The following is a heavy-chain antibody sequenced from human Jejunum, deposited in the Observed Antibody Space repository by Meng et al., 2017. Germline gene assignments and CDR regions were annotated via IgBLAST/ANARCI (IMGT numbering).Heavy chain of an antibody. D-gene: IGHD3-22*01. CDR3: ARDPTEVGYFDY. CDR2: IIAGGHT. CDR1: GYTLTSYT. Sequence: QVQLVQSGAEVRKPGASVRISCKASGYTLTSYTMQWVRQAPGQSLEWMVWIIAGGHTKYSQKFQGRVTITRDTSTSTVYMDLSSLRFEDTAVYYCARDPTEVGYFDYWGQGALVTVSS. J-gene: IGHJ4*02. V-gene: IGHV1-3*01.